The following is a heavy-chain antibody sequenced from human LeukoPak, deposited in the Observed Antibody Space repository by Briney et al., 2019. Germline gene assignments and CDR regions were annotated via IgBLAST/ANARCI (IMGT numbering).Heavy chain of an antibody. Sequence: SETLSLTCAVYGGSYSAYYWSWIRQSPGRGLEWIAEINHRGDTDYNPSVKSRVSISVDTSKNQFSLKVTSLTAADTAVYYCARGPTISETGYFDYWGQGTLVTVSS. D-gene: IGHD1-1*01. CDR2: INHRGDT. V-gene: IGHV4-34*01. J-gene: IGHJ4*03. CDR1: GGSYSAYY. CDR3: ARGPTISETGYFDY.